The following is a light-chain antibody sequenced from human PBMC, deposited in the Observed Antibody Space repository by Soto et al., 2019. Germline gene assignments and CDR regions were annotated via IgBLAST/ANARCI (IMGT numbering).Light chain of an antibody. J-gene: IGKJ1*01. CDR2: KAS. Sequence: DIQMTQSPSTLSGAVGDRVTITCRASQTISSWLAWYQQKPGKAPKLLIYKASTLKSGVPSRFSGSGSGTEFTLPISSLQPDDFATYYCQHYNSYSEAFGQGTKVHSK. CDR3: QHYNSYSEA. V-gene: IGKV1-5*03. CDR1: QTISSW.